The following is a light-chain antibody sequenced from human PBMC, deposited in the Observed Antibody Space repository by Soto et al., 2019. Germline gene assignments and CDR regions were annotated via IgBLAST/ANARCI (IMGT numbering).Light chain of an antibody. CDR1: QSVLYSSNNKNY. CDR2: WAS. CDR3: QQYSSTPLT. V-gene: IGKV4-1*01. J-gene: IGKJ4*01. Sequence: DIVMTQSPDSLAVSLGERATINCKSSQSVLYSSNNKNYLAWYQQKPGQPPKVLIYWASTRESGVPDRFSGSGSGTNFTLTISSLQAEDVAVYYCQQYSSTPLTSGGGTKVEIK.